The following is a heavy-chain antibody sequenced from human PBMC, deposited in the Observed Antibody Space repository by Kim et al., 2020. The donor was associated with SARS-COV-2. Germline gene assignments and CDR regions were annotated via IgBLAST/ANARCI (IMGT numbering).Heavy chain of an antibody. CDR3: ARVTMVRGVITFYYYGMDV. V-gene: IGHV7-4-1*02. J-gene: IGHJ6*02. CDR1: GYTFTSYA. Sequence: ASVKVSCKASGYTFTSYAMNWVRQAPGQGLEWMGWINTNTGNPTYAQGFTGRFVFSLDTSVSTAYLQISSLKAEDTAVYYCARVTMVRGVITFYYYGMDVWGQGTTVTVSS. D-gene: IGHD3-10*01. CDR2: INTNTGNP.